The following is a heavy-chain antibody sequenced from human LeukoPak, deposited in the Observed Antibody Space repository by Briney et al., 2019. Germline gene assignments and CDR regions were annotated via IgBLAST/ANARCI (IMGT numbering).Heavy chain of an antibody. D-gene: IGHD3-10*01. CDR1: GFTFSSYG. J-gene: IGHJ6*03. CDR2: IRYDGSNK. CDR3: AKEAVRGVIIFQSYNMDV. Sequence: AGGSLRLSCAASGFTFSSYGMHWVRQAPGKGLEWVAFIRYDGSNKYYADSVKGRFTISRDNSKNTLYLQMNSLRAEDTAVYYCAKEAVRGVIIFQSYNMDVWGKGTTVTVSS. V-gene: IGHV3-30*02.